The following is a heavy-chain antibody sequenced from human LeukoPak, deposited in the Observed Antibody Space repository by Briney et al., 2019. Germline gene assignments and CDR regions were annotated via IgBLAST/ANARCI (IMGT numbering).Heavy chain of an antibody. Sequence: SETLSLTCTVSGGSISSYYWSWIRQPPGKGLEWIGYIYYSGSTNYNPSLKSRVTISVDTSKNQFSLKLSSVTAADTAVYYCARTYYDFWSGYYWGNWLDPWGQGTLVTVSS. CDR3: ARTYYDFWSGYYWGNWLDP. CDR1: GGSISSYY. V-gene: IGHV4-59*12. J-gene: IGHJ5*02. CDR2: IYYSGST. D-gene: IGHD3-3*01.